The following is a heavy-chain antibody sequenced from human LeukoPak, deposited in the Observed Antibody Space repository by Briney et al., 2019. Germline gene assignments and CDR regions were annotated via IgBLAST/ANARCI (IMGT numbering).Heavy chain of an antibody. Sequence: GGSLRLSCAASGFTFSSYAMSWVRQAPGKGLEWVSGISGGGGRTYYADSVKGRFTISRDNAKNSVYLQMNSLRAEDTAVYYCARVSGIAVRHWGQGTLVTVSS. CDR3: ARVSGIAVRH. J-gene: IGHJ4*02. CDR1: GFTFSSYA. D-gene: IGHD6-6*01. V-gene: IGHV3-23*01. CDR2: ISGGGGRT.